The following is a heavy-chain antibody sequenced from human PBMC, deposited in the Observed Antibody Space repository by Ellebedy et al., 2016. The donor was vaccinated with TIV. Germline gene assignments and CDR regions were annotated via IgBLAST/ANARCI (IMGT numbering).Heavy chain of an antibody. CDR1: GFIPSNYG. CDR3: VKDHYCSGGSCHSDDAFDI. D-gene: IGHD2-15*01. Sequence: PGGSLRLSCAGSGFIPSNYGMHWVRQVPGKGLEWVAAITYDGSYTNHADSVKGRFTISRDNSKNTVYLQINSLRPEDTALYYCVKDHYCSGGSCHSDDAFDIWGQGTMDTVSS. CDR2: ITYDGSYT. V-gene: IGHV3-30*18. J-gene: IGHJ3*02.